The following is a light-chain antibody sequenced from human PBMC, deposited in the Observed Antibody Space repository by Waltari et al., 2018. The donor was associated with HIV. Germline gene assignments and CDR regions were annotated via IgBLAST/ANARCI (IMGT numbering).Light chain of an antibody. Sequence: QSVLTQPPSVSAAPGQKVTISCSGSSSNLGNNYVSWYQQLPGTAPKLLIYDNNNRPSGIPDRFSGSKSGTSATLGITGLQTGDEADYYCGTWDTGLSVVVFGG. V-gene: IGLV1-51*01. CDR3: GTWDTGLSVVV. CDR1: SSNLGNNY. CDR2: DNN. J-gene: IGLJ2*01.